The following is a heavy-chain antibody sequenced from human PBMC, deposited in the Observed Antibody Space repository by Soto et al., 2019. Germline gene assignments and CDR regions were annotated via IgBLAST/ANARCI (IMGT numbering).Heavy chain of an antibody. J-gene: IGHJ6*02. CDR2: ISGSGGST. D-gene: IGHD2-15*01. Sequence: GGSLRLSCAVSGFTFSSYAMSWVRQAPGKGLEWVSAISGSGGSTYYADSVKGRFTISRDNSKNTLYLHMNSLRAEDTAVYYCARVVGDCSGGSCYHYGMEVWGQGTTVTVSS. CDR3: ARVVGDCSGGSCYHYGMEV. CDR1: GFTFSSYA. V-gene: IGHV3-23*01.